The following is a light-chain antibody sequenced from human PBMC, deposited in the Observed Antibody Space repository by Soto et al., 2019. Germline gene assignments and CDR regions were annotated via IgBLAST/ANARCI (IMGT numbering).Light chain of an antibody. Sequence: DLQMTQSPSSLAACVGDGVTSICRASQGITNRLAWYLQKPGKAPKLLIYEASSLQSGVPSRISGSGSETDFTLTISSLQPEDFATYYCQQANSFPITFGQGTRLEIK. CDR2: EAS. CDR1: QGITNR. V-gene: IGKV1-12*01. J-gene: IGKJ5*01. CDR3: QQANSFPIT.